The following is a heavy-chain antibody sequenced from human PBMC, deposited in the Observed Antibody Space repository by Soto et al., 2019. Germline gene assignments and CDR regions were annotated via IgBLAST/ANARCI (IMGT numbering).Heavy chain of an antibody. CDR2: IIPILGIA. CDR1: GGTFSSYT. CDR3: XXXXXXXXXXXXXXXXXXXMDV. J-gene: IGHJ6*02. Sequence: QVQLVQSGAEVKKPGSSVKVSCKASGGTFSSYTISWVRQAPGQGLEWMGRIIPILGIANYAQKFQGRVXXXXXXXXXXXXXXXXXXXXXXXXXXXXXXXXXXXXXXXXXXXXXXXMDVWGQGTTVTVSS. V-gene: IGHV1-69*02.